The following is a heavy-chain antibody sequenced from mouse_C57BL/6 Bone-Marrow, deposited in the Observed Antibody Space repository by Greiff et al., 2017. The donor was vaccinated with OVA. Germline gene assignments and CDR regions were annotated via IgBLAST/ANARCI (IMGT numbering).Heavy chain of an antibody. Sequence: VKLMESGAELVKPGASVKLSCKASGYTFTSYWMHWVKQRPGQGLEWIGMIHPNSGSTNYNEKFKSKATLTVDKSSSTAYMQLSSLTSEDSAVYYCARPGDSNYFYYFDYWGQGTTLTVSS. V-gene: IGHV1-64*01. D-gene: IGHD2-5*01. J-gene: IGHJ2*01. CDR2: IHPNSGST. CDR3: ARPGDSNYFYYFDY. CDR1: GYTFTSYW.